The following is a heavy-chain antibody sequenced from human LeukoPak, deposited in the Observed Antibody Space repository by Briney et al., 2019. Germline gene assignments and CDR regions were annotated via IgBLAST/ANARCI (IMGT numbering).Heavy chain of an antibody. CDR2: VYRSGST. J-gene: IGHJ3*02. V-gene: IGHV4-38-2*01. Sequence: SETLSLTCVVSGYSISSGYHWGWIRQPPGEGLEWIGSVYRSGSTYYNPSLKSRVTISVDTSKNQFSLKLSSVTAADTAVYYCAGGLLKYYYDSSGSGVDIWGQGTMVAVSS. CDR3: AGGLLKYYYDSSGSGVDI. CDR1: GYSISSGYH. D-gene: IGHD3-22*01.